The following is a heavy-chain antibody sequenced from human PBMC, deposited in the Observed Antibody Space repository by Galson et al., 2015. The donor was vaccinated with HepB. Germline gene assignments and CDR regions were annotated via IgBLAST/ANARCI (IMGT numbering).Heavy chain of an antibody. J-gene: IGHJ4*02. D-gene: IGHD5-24*01. Sequence: SLRLSCAASGFTFSGSAMHWVRQASGKGLEWVGRIRSKANSYATAYAASVKGRFTISRDDSKNTAYLQMNSLKTEDTAVYYCTRHSGRDGYNWRGHLKPDFDYWGQGTLVTVSS. CDR3: TRHSGRDGYNWRGHLKPDFDY. CDR2: IRSKANSYAT. V-gene: IGHV3-73*01. CDR1: GFTFSGSA.